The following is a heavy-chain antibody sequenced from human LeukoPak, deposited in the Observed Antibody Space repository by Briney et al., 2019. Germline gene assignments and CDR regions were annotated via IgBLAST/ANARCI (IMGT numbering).Heavy chain of an antibody. Sequence: SETLSLTCAVSGYSISSGYYWGWMRQAPGKGLEWIGSIYHSGSTYYSPSLKSLVTISVDRSKNQFSLKLSSVTAADTAVYYSAGISSLAGSSNHWGQGTLVTVSS. J-gene: IGHJ5*02. CDR3: AGISSLAGSSNH. CDR1: GYSISSGYY. D-gene: IGHD3-10*01. CDR2: IYHSGST. V-gene: IGHV4-38-2*01.